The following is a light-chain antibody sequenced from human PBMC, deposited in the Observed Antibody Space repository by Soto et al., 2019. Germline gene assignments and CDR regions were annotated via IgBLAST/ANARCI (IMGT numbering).Light chain of an antibody. Sequence: DIQMPQSPSTLYASVGDRVTITCRASQSISSWLAWYQQKPGKAPKPLIYDASSLESGVPSRFSGSGSGTEFTHTISNLQPDDFATYYCQQYNSYSYTFGQGTKLEIK. CDR3: QQYNSYSYT. CDR2: DAS. J-gene: IGKJ2*01. CDR1: QSISSW. V-gene: IGKV1-5*01.